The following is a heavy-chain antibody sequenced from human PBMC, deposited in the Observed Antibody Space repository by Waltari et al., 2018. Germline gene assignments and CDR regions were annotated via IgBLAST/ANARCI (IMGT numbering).Heavy chain of an antibody. CDR1: GFTPHDYA. J-gene: IGHJ6*02. CDR3: IKETNPGGVDV. CDR2: MYWNSDRI. Sequence: EMQLVESGGDLVQPGRSLRLSCAASGFTPHDYAMHWVRQAPGRGREWVSGMYWNSDRIDYGDSVKGRFTIARDNAKNSLYLQMNSLRPEDTAFYYCIKETNPGGVDVWGQGTTVTVTS. V-gene: IGHV3-9*02.